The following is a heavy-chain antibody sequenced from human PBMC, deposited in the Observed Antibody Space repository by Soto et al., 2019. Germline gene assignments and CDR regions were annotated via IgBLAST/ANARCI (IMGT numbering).Heavy chain of an antibody. CDR3: ARERGYCSGGSCPVDY. Sequence: PSETLSLTCPVSGGSISSGGYYWSWIRQHPGKGLEWIGSIYYSGSTYYNPSLKSRVTISVDTSKNQFSLKLSSVTAADTALYYCARERGYCSGGSCPVDYWGQGTLVTVS. CDR2: IYYSGST. D-gene: IGHD2-15*01. CDR1: GGSISSGGYY. J-gene: IGHJ4*02. V-gene: IGHV4-39*02.